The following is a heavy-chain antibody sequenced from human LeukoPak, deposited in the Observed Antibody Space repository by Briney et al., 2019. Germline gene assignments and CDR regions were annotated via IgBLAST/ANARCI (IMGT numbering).Heavy chain of an antibody. D-gene: IGHD3-16*01. CDR1: GFMFTTYW. CDR2: IRQDGMIE. CDR3: ARMNYVSSGWGAPFDD. V-gene: IGHV3-7*01. Sequence: PGGSLRLSCETSGFMFTTYWMSWVRQAPGKGLEWVANIRQDGMIEFYVDSVKGRFLVSRDNGISSLFLQMSSLRAEDTAVYYCARMNYVSSGWGAPFDDWGQGTLVTVSS. J-gene: IGHJ4*02.